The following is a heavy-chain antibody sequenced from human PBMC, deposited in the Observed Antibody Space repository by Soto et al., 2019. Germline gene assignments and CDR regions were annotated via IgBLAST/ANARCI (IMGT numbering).Heavy chain of an antibody. J-gene: IGHJ6*02. CDR2: IYYSGST. CDR1: GVSISSSSYY. V-gene: IGHV4-39*01. D-gene: IGHD4-17*01. CDR3: ASYGDSSYYYYYGMDV. Sequence: SETLSLTCTVSGVSISSSSYYWGWIRQPPGKGLEWIGSIYYSGSTYYNPSLKSRVTISVDTSKNQFSLKLSSVTAADTAVYYCASYGDSSYYYYYGMDVWGQGTTVTVSS.